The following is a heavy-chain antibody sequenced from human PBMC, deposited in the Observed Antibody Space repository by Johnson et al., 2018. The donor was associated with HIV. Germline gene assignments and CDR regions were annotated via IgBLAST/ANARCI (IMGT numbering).Heavy chain of an antibody. V-gene: IGHV3-11*04. D-gene: IGHD3-10*01. CDR1: GFSFSDYY. J-gene: IGHJ3*01. CDR3: AKDGGLWSYSLDV. Sequence: QVLLVESGGGVVQPGRSLRLSCAASGFSFSDYYMSWIHQAPGKGLEWVSYISSSGSNIYKADSVEGRFTISRDNSKNILYLQMNSLRPEDTGLYYCAKDGGLWSYSLDVWGQGTMVTVSS. CDR2: ISSSGSNI.